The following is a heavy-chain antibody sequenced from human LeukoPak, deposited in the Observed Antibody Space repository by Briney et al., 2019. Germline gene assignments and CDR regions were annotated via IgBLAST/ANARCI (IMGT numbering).Heavy chain of an antibody. V-gene: IGHV1-2*02. Sequence: GASVKVSCKASGYTFTGYYMHWVRQAPGQGLEWMGWINPNSGGTNYAQKFQGRVTMTRDTSIRTAYMEVSRLRSDGTAVYYCARSPDILTGENFDYWGQGTLVTVSS. D-gene: IGHD3-9*01. CDR1: GYTFTGYY. CDR2: INPNSGGT. J-gene: IGHJ4*02. CDR3: ARSPDILTGENFDY.